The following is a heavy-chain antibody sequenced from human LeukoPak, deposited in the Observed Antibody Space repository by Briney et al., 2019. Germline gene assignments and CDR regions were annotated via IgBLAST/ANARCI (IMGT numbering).Heavy chain of an antibody. CDR1: GGSFSGYY. J-gene: IGHJ6*03. CDR3: ARLGSVGYYNYQYMDI. D-gene: IGHD3-10*01. Sequence: SETLSLTCAVYGGSFSGYYWSWIRQPPGRGLEWIGEINDIGNTNYDPSLRSRVTISVDTSKNQFSLSLTSATAADTAVYFCARLGSVGYYNYQYMDIWGNGTTVTVSS. V-gene: IGHV4-34*01. CDR2: INDIGNT.